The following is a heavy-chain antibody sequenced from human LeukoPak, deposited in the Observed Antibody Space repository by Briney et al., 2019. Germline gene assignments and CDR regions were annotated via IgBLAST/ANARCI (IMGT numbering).Heavy chain of an antibody. J-gene: IGHJ4*02. Sequence: GGSLRPSCAASGFIFSGSAIHWVRQASGKGLEWVGRIRSKANNYATAYSASVKGRCTVSRDDSKNTAYLQMNSLKIEDTAVYYCTRHLTTGDYWGQGTLVTVSS. CDR3: TRHLTTGDY. CDR1: GFIFSGSA. V-gene: IGHV3-73*01. CDR2: IRSKANNYAT. D-gene: IGHD4-17*01.